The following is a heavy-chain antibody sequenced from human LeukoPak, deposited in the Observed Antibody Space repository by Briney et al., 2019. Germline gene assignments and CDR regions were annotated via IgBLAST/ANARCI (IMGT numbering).Heavy chain of an antibody. CDR3: ASSSYYYDSSGYPIGFFDY. CDR1: GGSISSSSYY. Sequence: SETLSLTCTVSGGSISSSSYYWGWIRQPPGKGLEWIGSICYSGSTYYNPSLKSRVTISVDTSKNQFSLKLSSVTAADTAVYYCASSSYYYDSSGYPIGFFDYWGQGTLVTVSS. CDR2: ICYSGST. D-gene: IGHD3-22*01. V-gene: IGHV4-39*07. J-gene: IGHJ4*02.